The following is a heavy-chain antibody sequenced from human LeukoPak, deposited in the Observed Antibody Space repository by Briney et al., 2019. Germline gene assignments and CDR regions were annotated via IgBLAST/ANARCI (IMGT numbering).Heavy chain of an antibody. Sequence: GGSLRLSCAASGCTFSSYAMSWVRQAPGKGLEWDSTISGSGAYTYYADSVKGRFTIARDNSKNTLYLQMNSRRAEDTAVYYCAKYFASGSYYKLPHWGQGTLVTVSS. V-gene: IGHV3-23*01. CDR3: AKYFASGSYYKLPH. CDR2: ISGSGAYT. J-gene: IGHJ1*01. D-gene: IGHD3-10*01. CDR1: GCTFSSYA.